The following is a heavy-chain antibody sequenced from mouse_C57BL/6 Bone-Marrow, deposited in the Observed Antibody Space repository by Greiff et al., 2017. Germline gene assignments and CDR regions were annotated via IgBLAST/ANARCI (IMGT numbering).Heavy chain of an antibody. CDR1: GYAFSSSW. CDR2: IYPGDGDT. J-gene: IGHJ4*01. Sequence: VQRVESGPELVKPGASVKISCKASGYAFSSSWMNWVKQRPGKGLEWIGRIYPGDGDTNYNGKFKGKATLTADKSSSTAYMQLSSLTSEDSAVYFCARCCAMDYWGQGTSVTVSS. V-gene: IGHV1-82*01. CDR3: ARCCAMDY.